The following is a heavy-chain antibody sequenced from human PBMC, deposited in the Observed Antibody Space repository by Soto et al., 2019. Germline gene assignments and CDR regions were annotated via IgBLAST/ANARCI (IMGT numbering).Heavy chain of an antibody. V-gene: IGHV1-58*01. D-gene: IGHD7-27*01. CDR1: GFTFTNSA. Sequence: SVKVSCKASGFTFTNSAVQWVRQARGQRLEWIGWIVVGSGNTNYAQKFQERVTITRDMSTSTVNMELSSLTSEDTAVYYCVRAGDQYFDYWGQGTRVTVS. CDR2: IVVGSGNT. J-gene: IGHJ4*02. CDR3: VRAGDQYFDY.